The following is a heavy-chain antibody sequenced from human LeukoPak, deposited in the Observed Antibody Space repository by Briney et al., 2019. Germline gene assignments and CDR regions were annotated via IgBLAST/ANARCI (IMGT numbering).Heavy chain of an antibody. CDR2: ISNRGYTI. V-gene: IGHV3-11*04. CDR3: ARDQAQWLVPKARGPFDY. Sequence: GGSLRLSCAASGFSVNNNYMSWIRQAPGKGLEWVSYISNRGYTIYYADSVKGRFTLSRDNAKNSLYLQMNSLRAEDTAVYYCARDQAQWLVPKARGPFDYWGQGTLVTVSS. D-gene: IGHD6-19*01. CDR1: GFSVNNNY. J-gene: IGHJ4*02.